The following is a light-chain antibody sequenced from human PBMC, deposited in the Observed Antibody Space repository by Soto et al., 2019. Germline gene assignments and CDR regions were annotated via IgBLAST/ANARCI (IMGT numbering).Light chain of an antibody. Sequence: EIVLTQSPATLSVSTGERVTLSCRASQSISRNLAWYQQKPGQAPRLLIYDASTRATGIPARFSGSGSGTEFTLTISSLQSEDFAVYYCQQYKKWPRTFGHGTKVDIK. V-gene: IGKV3-15*01. CDR3: QQYKKWPRT. J-gene: IGKJ1*01. CDR2: DAS. CDR1: QSISRN.